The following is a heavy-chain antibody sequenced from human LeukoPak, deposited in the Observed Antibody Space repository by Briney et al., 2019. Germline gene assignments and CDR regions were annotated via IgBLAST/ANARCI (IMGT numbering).Heavy chain of an antibody. CDR2: IKQDGSEK. Sequence: PGGSLRLSCAASGFIFSNSWMSWIRQPPGKGLEWVDHIKQDGSEKYYVDSVKGRFTISRDNAQNSLYLQMNSLRAEDTAMFYCVGWSGDNFNYWGQGTLVTVSS. D-gene: IGHD3-10*01. CDR1: GFIFSNSW. J-gene: IGHJ4*02. V-gene: IGHV3-7*01. CDR3: VGWSGDNFNY.